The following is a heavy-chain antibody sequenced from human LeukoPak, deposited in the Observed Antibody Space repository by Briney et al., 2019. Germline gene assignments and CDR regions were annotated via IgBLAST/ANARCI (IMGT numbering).Heavy chain of an antibody. CDR1: GDSISSGDYY. J-gene: IGHJ6*03. Sequence: SETLSLTCTVSGDSISSGDYYWSWIRQPAGKGLEWIGRISSSGSTNYNPSLKSRVTISVDTSKNQFSLKLSSVTAADTAVYYCARHIGGRYYYYYMDVWGKGTTVTISS. CDR2: ISSSGST. D-gene: IGHD2-21*01. CDR3: ARHIGGRYYYYYMDV. V-gene: IGHV4-61*02.